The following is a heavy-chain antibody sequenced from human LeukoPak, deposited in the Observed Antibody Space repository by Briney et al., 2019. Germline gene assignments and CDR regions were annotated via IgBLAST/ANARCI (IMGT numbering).Heavy chain of an antibody. CDR3: ARDGYNSGYFDY. Sequence: PSQTLSLTCTVSGASISSGGYYWNWLRQPPGKGLEWIGYIYYSRSTSYSPSLKSRLTISVDTSKNQFSLKLSSVTAADTAVYYCARDGYNSGYFDYWGQGTLVTVSS. CDR1: GASISSGGYY. J-gene: IGHJ4*02. D-gene: IGHD5-24*01. CDR2: IYYSRST. V-gene: IGHV4-30-4*01.